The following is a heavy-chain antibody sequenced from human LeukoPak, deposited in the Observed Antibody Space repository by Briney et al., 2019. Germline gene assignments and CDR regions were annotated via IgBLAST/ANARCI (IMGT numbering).Heavy chain of an antibody. V-gene: IGHV3-30*02. CDR3: AKDQYSSSWYFPFDY. J-gene: IGHJ4*02. CDR2: IRYDGSNK. CDR1: GFTFSSYG. Sequence: GGSLRLSCAASGFTFSSYGMYWVRQAPGKGLEWVAFIRYDGSNKYYADSVKGRFTISRDNSKNTLYLQMNSLRAEDTAVYYCAKDQYSSSWYFPFDYWGQGTLVTVSS. D-gene: IGHD6-13*01.